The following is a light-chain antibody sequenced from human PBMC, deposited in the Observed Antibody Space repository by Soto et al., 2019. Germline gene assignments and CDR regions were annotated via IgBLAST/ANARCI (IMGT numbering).Light chain of an antibody. CDR3: QQLNSYPPT. CDR1: QGISSY. V-gene: IGKV1-9*01. J-gene: IGKJ1*01. CDR2: AAS. Sequence: DIQLTQSPSFLSASLGDRVTITCRASQGISSYLAWYQQKPGKAPKLMIYAASTLQSGVPSRFSGSGSGTEFTLTISSLQPEDVATYYCQQLNSYPPTFGQGTKVDI.